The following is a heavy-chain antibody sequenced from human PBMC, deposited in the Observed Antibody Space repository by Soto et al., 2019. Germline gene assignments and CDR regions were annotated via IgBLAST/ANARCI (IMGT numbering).Heavy chain of an antibody. CDR2: IIPIFGKA. Sequence: QVQLVQSGAEVKKPGSSVKVSCKASGGTFSRYAISWVRQAPGQGLEWMGGIIPIFGKANYAQKFQGRVTITAEDSTYTAYMDLGSLRSDDTAVYYCAKGLGEVGVTPPPAYWGQGTPVTVSS. CDR1: GGTFSRYA. V-gene: IGHV1-69*01. CDR3: AKGLGEVGVTPPPAY. J-gene: IGHJ4*02. D-gene: IGHD1-26*01.